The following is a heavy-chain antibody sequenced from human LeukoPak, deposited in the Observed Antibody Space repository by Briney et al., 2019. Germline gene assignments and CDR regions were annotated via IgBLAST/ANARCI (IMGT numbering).Heavy chain of an antibody. V-gene: IGHV4-31*03. CDR3: ARTKSTYSNYPNWFDP. CDR1: GGSISSGGYY. Sequence: PSETLSLTCTVSGGSISSGGYYWSWIRQHPGKGLEWMGYIYYSGSTYYNPSLKSRVTISVDTSKNQLSLKLSSVTAADTAVYYCARTKSTYSNYPNWFDPWGQGTLVTVSS. D-gene: IGHD4-11*01. J-gene: IGHJ5*02. CDR2: IYYSGST.